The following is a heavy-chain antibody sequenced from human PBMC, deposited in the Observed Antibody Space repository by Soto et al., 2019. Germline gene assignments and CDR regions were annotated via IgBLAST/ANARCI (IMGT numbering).Heavy chain of an antibody. CDR3: AKGTRYYDILTGYTGYYYGMDV. J-gene: IGHJ6*02. CDR2: ISWDGGST. V-gene: IGHV3-43*01. Sequence: GGSLRLSCAASGFTFDDYTMHWVRQAPGKGLEWVSLISWDGGSTYYADSVKGRFTISRDNSKNSLYLQMNSLRTEDTALYYCAKGTRYYDILTGYTGYYYGMDVWGQGTTVTVSS. CDR1: GFTFDDYT. D-gene: IGHD3-9*01.